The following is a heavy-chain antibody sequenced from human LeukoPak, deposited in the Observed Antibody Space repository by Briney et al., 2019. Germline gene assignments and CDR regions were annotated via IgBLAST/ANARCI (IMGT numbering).Heavy chain of an antibody. CDR3: ARAWVFGVVIPFFDY. J-gene: IGHJ4*02. CDR1: GYSISSGYY. V-gene: IGHV4-38-2*02. D-gene: IGHD3-3*01. CDR2: IYHSGST. Sequence: SETLSLTCTVSGYSISSGYYWGWIRQPPGKGLEWIGSIYHSGSTNYNPSLKSRVTISVDTSKNQFSLKLSSVTAADTAVYYCARAWVFGVVIPFFDYWGQGTLVTVSS.